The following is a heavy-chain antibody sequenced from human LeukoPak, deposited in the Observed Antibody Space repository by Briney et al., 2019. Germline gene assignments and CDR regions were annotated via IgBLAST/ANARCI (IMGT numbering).Heavy chain of an antibody. CDR2: IIPILGIA. V-gene: IGHV1-69*04. CDR1: GGTFSIYA. CDR3: ALGSSSFALAGI. Sequence: ASVTVSCKASGGTFSIYAISWVRQAPGQGLEWMGRIIPILGIANYAQKFQGRVTITADKSTSTAYMELSSLRSEDTAVYYCALGSSSFALAGIWGQGTMVTVSS. D-gene: IGHD6-6*01. J-gene: IGHJ3*02.